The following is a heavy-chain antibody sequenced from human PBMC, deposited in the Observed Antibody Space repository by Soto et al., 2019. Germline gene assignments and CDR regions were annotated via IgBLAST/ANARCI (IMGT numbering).Heavy chain of an antibody. Sequence: SETLSLTCTVSGGSISSYYWSWIRQPPGKGLEWIGYIYYSGSTNYNPSLKSRVTISVDTSKNQFSLKLSSVTAADTAVYYCARGGITIFGVVIFDYWVQGTLVTVSS. D-gene: IGHD3-3*01. J-gene: IGHJ4*02. CDR3: ARGGITIFGVVIFDY. CDR1: GGSISSYY. V-gene: IGHV4-59*01. CDR2: IYYSGST.